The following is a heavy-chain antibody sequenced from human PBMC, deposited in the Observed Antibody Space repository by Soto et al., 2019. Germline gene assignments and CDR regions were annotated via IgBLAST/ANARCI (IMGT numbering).Heavy chain of an antibody. D-gene: IGHD2-15*01. Sequence: SETLSLTCTVSGGSISSGGYYWSWIRQHPWKGLEWIGYIYYSGSTYYNPSLKSRVTISVDTSKNQFSLKLSSVTAADTAVYYCARLGYCSGGSCYAIPYFDYWGQGXLVTVSS. V-gene: IGHV4-31*03. CDR1: GGSISSGGYY. CDR2: IYYSGST. CDR3: ARLGYCSGGSCYAIPYFDY. J-gene: IGHJ4*02.